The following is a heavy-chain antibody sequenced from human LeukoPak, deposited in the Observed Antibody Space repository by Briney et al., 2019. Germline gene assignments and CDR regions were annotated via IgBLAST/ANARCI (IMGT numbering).Heavy chain of an antibody. D-gene: IGHD4-23*01. J-gene: IGHJ3*02. Sequence: SVKVSCKASGGTFSSYAISWVRQAPGQGLEWMGGIIPIFGTANYAQKFQGRATITADESTSTAYMELSSLRSEDTAVYYCARAYLLETMVVNEYHDAFDIWGQGTMVTVSS. CDR2: IIPIFGTA. CDR3: ARAYLLETMVVNEYHDAFDI. V-gene: IGHV1-69*13. CDR1: GGTFSSYA.